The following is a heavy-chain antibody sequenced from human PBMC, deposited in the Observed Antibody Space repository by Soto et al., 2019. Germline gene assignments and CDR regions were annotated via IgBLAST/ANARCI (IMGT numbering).Heavy chain of an antibody. CDR2: TGATGRTT. CDR3: ATVHNTSRSFDY. CDR1: GFTFNIYA. D-gene: IGHD1-20*01. Sequence: GGSLRLSCAASGFTFNIYAMTWVRQAPGKGLEWVSTTGATGRTTYYADSVKGRFTVSRDNSKNTLDLQMSNLRAEDTAVYDCATVHNTSRSFDYWGQGTLVTVSS. V-gene: IGHV3-23*01. J-gene: IGHJ4*02.